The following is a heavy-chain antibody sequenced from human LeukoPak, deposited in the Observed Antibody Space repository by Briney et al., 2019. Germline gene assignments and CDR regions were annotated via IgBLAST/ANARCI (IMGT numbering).Heavy chain of an antibody. CDR1: GYSISSGYY. D-gene: IGHD2-2*01. J-gene: IGHJ4*02. CDR2: ISHSGST. Sequence: SETLSLTCAVSGYSISSGYYWGWIRQPPGKGLEWIGSISHSGSTYYNPSLKSRVTISVDTTKNQFSLKLSSVTAADTAVDYCARGGILDIVVVPAAGLGVPLDYFDYWGQGTLVTVSS. CDR3: ARGGILDIVVVPAAGLGVPLDYFDY. V-gene: IGHV4-38-2*01.